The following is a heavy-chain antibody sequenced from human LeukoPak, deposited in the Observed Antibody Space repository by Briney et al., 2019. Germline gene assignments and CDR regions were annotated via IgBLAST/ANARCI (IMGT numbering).Heavy chain of an antibody. J-gene: IGHJ4*02. Sequence: GGSLRLSCAASGFTFSSYAMSWVRQAPGKGLEWVSAISGSGGSTYYADSVKGRFTISRDNSRNTLYLQMNSLRAEDTAVYYCAKDSSGSRTFDYWGQGTLVTVSS. CDR2: ISGSGGST. V-gene: IGHV3-23*01. CDR3: AKDSSGSRTFDY. D-gene: IGHD1-26*01. CDR1: GFTFSSYA.